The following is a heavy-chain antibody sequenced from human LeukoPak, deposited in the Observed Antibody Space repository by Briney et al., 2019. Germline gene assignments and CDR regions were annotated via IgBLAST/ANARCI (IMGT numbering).Heavy chain of an antibody. J-gene: IGHJ4*02. Sequence: SETLSRNCTVSGSSISGIGYYWGWIRQPPGKGLEWIGNIYDSWSTYYNASLPSRVTISIAMSKNQSSLRLSCVTAADTAMYYCAKSGGYGLIDYWGQGTLVTVSS. CDR1: GSSISGIGYY. D-gene: IGHD1-26*01. CDR2: IYDSWST. CDR3: AKSGGYGLIDY. V-gene: IGHV4-39*01.